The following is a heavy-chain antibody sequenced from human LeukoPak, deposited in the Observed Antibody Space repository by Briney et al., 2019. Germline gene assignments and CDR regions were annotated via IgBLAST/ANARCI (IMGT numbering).Heavy chain of an antibody. Sequence: PGGSLRLSCAASGFAFSYYSLSWVRQAPGKGLEWVSSISSGSSYIFYADSVKGRFTTSRDNAKNSLYLLMNSLRADDTAVYYCARASDGDYGRAAFGYWGQGSLVTVSS. J-gene: IGHJ4*02. D-gene: IGHD4-17*01. CDR3: ARASDGDYGRAAFGY. V-gene: IGHV3-21*01. CDR2: ISSGSSYI. CDR1: GFAFSYYS.